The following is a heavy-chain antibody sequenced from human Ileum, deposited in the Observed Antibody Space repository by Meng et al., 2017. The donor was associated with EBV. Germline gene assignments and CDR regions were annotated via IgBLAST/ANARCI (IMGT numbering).Heavy chain of an antibody. CDR1: GGSFTDYY. CDR3: ARRGSYGGGCDY. D-gene: IGHD1-26*01. Sequence: QVQLHQWGAGLLTPSETLSLTCAVYGGSFTDYYWTWIRQPPGKGLEWIGEINPSEGTNYNPSLKSRVTISVDTSKNQFPLKMNSLTAADTAIYYCARRGSYGGGCDYWGQGTLVTVFS. J-gene: IGHJ4*02. CDR2: INPSEGT. V-gene: IGHV4-34*01.